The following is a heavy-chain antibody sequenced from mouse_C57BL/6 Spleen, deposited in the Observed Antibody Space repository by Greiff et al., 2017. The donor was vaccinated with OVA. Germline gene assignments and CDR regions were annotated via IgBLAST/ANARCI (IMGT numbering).Heavy chain of an antibody. CDR1: GYTFTSYW. CDR3: ARNYYGSLYYFDY. CDR2: IDPSDSET. J-gene: IGHJ2*01. D-gene: IGHD1-1*01. Sequence: QVQLQQPGAELVRPGSSVKLSCKASGYTFTSYWMHWVKQRPIQGLEWIGNIDPSDSETHYNQKFKDKATLTVDKSYSTAYMQLSSLTSEDSAVYYCARNYYGSLYYFDYWGQGTTLTVSS. V-gene: IGHV1-52*01.